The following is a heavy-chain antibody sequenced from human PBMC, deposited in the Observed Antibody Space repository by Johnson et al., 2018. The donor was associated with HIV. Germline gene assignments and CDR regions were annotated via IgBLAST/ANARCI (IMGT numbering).Heavy chain of an antibody. V-gene: IGHV3-20*04. Sequence: VQLVESGGSVVRPWGSLRLSCAASGFTFDNFAMSWVRQAPGKGLAWVSGINWNGGSTSYADSVKGRFTISRANAKTSLYLQVNSLGAEDTALYYCAREVSLRVGATLPPSYAFDIWGQGTLVSVSS. D-gene: IGHD1-26*01. CDR3: AREVSLRVGATLPPSYAFDI. J-gene: IGHJ3*02. CDR2: INWNGGST. CDR1: GFTFDNFA.